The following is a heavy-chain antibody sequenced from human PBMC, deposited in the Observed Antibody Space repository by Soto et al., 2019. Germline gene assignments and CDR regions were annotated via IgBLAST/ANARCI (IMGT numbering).Heavy chain of an antibody. CDR1: GGSISSGGYY. CDR3: ARGYCSGGSCTDY. D-gene: IGHD2-15*01. V-gene: IGHV4-31*03. Sequence: QVQLQESGPGLVKPSQTLSLTCTVSGGSISSGGYYWSWIRQHPGKGLEWIGYIYYSGSTYYNPFLKSRVTISVDTSKNQFSLKLSSVTAADTAVYYCARGYCSGGSCTDYWGQGTLVTVSS. J-gene: IGHJ4*02. CDR2: IYYSGST.